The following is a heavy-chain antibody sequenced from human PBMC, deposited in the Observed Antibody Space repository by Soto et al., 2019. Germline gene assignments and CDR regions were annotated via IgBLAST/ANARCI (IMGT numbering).Heavy chain of an antibody. CDR3: AKDSHREVDGSGGWFDP. CDR1: GFTFNGDG. Sequence: GRSLRLSCAASGFTFNGDGMHWVRQAPGKGPEWVAVISYDGSSIYYADSVKGRFTISRDNSKNMRYLQMSSLRTEDTAVYYCAKDSHREVDGSGGWFDPWGPGTLVTASS. D-gene: IGHD1-26*01. J-gene: IGHJ5*02. V-gene: IGHV3-30*18. CDR2: ISYDGSSI.